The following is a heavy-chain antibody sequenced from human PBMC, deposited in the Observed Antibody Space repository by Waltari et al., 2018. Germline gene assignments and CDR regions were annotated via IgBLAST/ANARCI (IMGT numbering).Heavy chain of an antibody. CDR2: IRNDGSNK. Sequence: QVQLVESGGGVVQPGGSLRLSCAASGFTFSSYGMHWVRQAPGKGLEWVAVIRNDGSNKYYAESVKGRFTISRDNSKSTLYLQMNSLRAEDTAVYYCAKRAGSGYFDYWGQGTLVTVSS. D-gene: IGHD6-19*01. J-gene: IGHJ4*02. CDR3: AKRAGSGYFDY. CDR1: GFTFSSYG. V-gene: IGHV3-30*02.